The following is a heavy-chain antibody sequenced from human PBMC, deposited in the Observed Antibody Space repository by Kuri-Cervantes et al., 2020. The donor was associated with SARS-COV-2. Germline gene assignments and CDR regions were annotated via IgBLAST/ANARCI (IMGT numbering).Heavy chain of an antibody. J-gene: IGHJ4*02. D-gene: IGHD4-17*01. Sequence: ASVKVSCKASGYTFTSYGISWVRQAPGQGLEWMGWISAYNGNTNYAQKLQGRVTMTTDTSTSTAYMELSSLRSEDTAVYYCARDLTVTTALGYWGQGTLVTVSS. CDR3: ARDLTVTTALGY. CDR2: ISAYNGNT. V-gene: IGHV1-18*04. CDR1: GYTFTSYG.